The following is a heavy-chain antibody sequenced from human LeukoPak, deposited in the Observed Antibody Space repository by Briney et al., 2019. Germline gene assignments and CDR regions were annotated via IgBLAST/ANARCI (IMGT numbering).Heavy chain of an antibody. Sequence: PGGALRLSCAASGFSFSTYSMNWVRQVPGKGLEWVSSISSSGTYIYYAHSVKGRFTISRDNSKNSLYLQMNSLRAEDTAVYYCAKVVTYYYDSSGYYVDPHFDYWGQGTLVTVSS. J-gene: IGHJ4*02. D-gene: IGHD3-22*01. CDR3: AKVVTYYYDSSGYYVDPHFDY. V-gene: IGHV3-21*04. CDR1: GFSFSTYS. CDR2: ISSSGTYI.